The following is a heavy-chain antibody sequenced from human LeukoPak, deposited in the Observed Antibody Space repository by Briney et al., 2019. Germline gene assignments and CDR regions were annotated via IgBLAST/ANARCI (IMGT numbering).Heavy chain of an antibody. V-gene: IGHV3-7*04. CDR3: ARDRIQLWSHDY. Sequence: GGSLRLSCAASGFTFSGYWMSWVRQTPGKGLEWVANIKPDGSDKYYVDSVKGRFTISRENAKNSLYLHMNSLRAEDTAVYYCARDRIQLWSHDYWGQGTLVTVSS. CDR2: IKPDGSDK. J-gene: IGHJ4*02. CDR1: GFTFSGYW. D-gene: IGHD5-18*01.